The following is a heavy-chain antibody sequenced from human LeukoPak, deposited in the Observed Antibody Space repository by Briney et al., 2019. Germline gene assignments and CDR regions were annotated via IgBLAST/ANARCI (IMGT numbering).Heavy chain of an antibody. CDR2: IHYRGTT. CDR1: GGSISGFY. Sequence: SETLSLTCTVSGGSISGFYWNWIRQSPGKGLEWLGNIHYRGTTNYNPSLKSRVSLSLDTSKSQFALKVTSVTAADTAVYYCARDEYGDFQGFDYWGQGARVTVSS. J-gene: IGHJ4*02. D-gene: IGHD4-17*01. V-gene: IGHV4-59*13. CDR3: ARDEYGDFQGFDY.